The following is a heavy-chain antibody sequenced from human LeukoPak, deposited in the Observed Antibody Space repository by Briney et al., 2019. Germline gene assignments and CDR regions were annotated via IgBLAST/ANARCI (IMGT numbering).Heavy chain of an antibody. CDR1: GGSFSGYY. CDR2: INHSGRT. J-gene: IGHJ4*02. CDR3: AKGDSGNYYGSSQFNY. V-gene: IGHV4-34*01. D-gene: IGHD1-26*01. Sequence: PSETLSLTCAVYGGSFSGYYWSWIRQPPGKGLELIGEINHSGRTNYNPSLKSRVAISVDTSKKQFSLKLSSVTAADTAVYYCAKGDSGNYYGSSQFNYWGQGTLVTVSS.